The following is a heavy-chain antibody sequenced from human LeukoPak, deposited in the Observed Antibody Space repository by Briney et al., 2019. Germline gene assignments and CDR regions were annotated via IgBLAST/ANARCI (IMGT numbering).Heavy chain of an antibody. J-gene: IGHJ5*02. CDR1: GGSISSYY. V-gene: IGHV4-59*01. D-gene: IGHD1-1*01. Sequence: PSETLSLTCTVSGGSISSYYWSWIRQPPGKGLEWIGYIYYSGSTNYNPSLKSRVTILVDTSKNQFSLKLSSVTAADTAVYYCARGLERLNNWFDPWGQGTLVTVSS. CDR2: IYYSGST. CDR3: ARGLERLNNWFDP.